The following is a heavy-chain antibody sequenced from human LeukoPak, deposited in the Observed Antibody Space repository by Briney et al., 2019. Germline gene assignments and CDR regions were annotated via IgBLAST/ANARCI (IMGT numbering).Heavy chain of an antibody. Sequence: WETLSLTCAVSGGSISSYYWSWIRQPPGKGLEWIGYIYYSGSTNYNPSSKSRLTISVDTSKTQFSLKLSSVPAADTAVYYYARVPDYYDSSGYAVLPFVAFDIWGQGTMVTVSS. V-gene: IGHV4-59*01. CDR1: GGSISSYY. J-gene: IGHJ3*02. D-gene: IGHD3-22*01. CDR2: IYYSGST. CDR3: ARVPDYYDSSGYAVLPFVAFDI.